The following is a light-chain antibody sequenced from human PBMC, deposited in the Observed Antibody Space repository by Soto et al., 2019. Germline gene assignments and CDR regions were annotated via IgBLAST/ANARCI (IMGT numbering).Light chain of an antibody. CDR1: QSVLYRANNRSH. CDR3: HQFFITPWT. V-gene: IGKV4-1*01. Sequence: DIVLTQFPESLTVSPGERVTINCDSSQSVLYRANNRSHLAWFQQRPVQPPKLLIFWASFRESGVPARFSGSGSGTHFTLTISSLQAEDVAVYHCHQFFITPWTFGQGTRVEIK. CDR2: WAS. J-gene: IGKJ1*01.